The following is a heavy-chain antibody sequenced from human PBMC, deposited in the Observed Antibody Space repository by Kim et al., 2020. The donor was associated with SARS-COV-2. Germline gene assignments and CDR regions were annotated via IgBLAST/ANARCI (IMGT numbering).Heavy chain of an antibody. CDR3: ASPEAPPEVVVPARFYYYGMDV. CDR2: INAGNGNT. D-gene: IGHD2-2*01. Sequence: ASVKVSCKASGYTFTSYAMHWVRQAPGQRLEWMGWINAGNGNTKYSQKFQGRVTITRDTSASTAYMELSSLRSEDTAVYYWASPEAPPEVVVPARFYYYGMDVWGQGTTVTVSS. J-gene: IGHJ6*02. V-gene: IGHV1-3*01. CDR1: GYTFTSYA.